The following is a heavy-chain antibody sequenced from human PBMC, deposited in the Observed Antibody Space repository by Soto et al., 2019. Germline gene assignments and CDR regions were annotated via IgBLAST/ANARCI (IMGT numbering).Heavy chain of an antibody. CDR2: FYYSGST. CDR1: GGSISSYY. V-gene: IGHV4-59*08. Sequence: QVQLQESGPGLVKPSETLSLTCTVSGGSISSYYWSWIRQPPGKGLEWIGYFYYSGSTNNNPSLKSRVTISVDTPKNQFSRKLTSVIAADTAMYYCARHVHSSSWGIDVWGQGTTVTVSS. J-gene: IGHJ6*02. CDR3: ARHVHSSSWGIDV. D-gene: IGHD6-13*01.